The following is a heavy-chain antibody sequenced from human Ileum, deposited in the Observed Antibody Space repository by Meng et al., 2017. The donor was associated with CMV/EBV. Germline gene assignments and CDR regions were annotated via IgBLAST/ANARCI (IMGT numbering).Heavy chain of an antibody. CDR2: IHYSGST. CDR3: ATRPPQSGNSYLGVFDY. V-gene: IGHV4-30-4*01. J-gene: IGHJ4*02. Sequence: QVQLQESGPGLVGPSQTLSLTCTVSGNSISSRTSFWSWIRQPPGKGLEWIGYIHYSGSTNYNPSLKSRTTISIDTSRKQFSLRLSSVNAADTAVYYCATRPPQSGNSYLGVFDYWGQGALVTVSS. D-gene: IGHD3-10*01. CDR1: GNSISSRTSF.